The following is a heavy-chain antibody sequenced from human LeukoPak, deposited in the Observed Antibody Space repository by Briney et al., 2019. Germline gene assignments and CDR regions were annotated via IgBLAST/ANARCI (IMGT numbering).Heavy chain of an antibody. J-gene: IGHJ6*02. Sequence: GGSLRLSCVASGFTFSSYWMHWVRQDPRKGLVWVSRINGDGRNINYADSVRGRFTISRDNAKNTLYLQMNTLRVEDTAVYYCTRDLIDYDVLTGLHHYYMDVWGQGTTVTVSS. V-gene: IGHV3-74*01. CDR1: GFTFSSYW. CDR3: TRDLIDYDVLTGLHHYYMDV. CDR2: INGDGRNI. D-gene: IGHD3-9*01.